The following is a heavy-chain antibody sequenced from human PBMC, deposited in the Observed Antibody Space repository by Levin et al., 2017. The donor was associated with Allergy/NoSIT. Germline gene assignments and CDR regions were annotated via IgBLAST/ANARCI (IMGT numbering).Heavy chain of an antibody. CDR1: GFTFTNYD. CDR3: ARVPGIAVAGTWYFDL. J-gene: IGHJ2*01. V-gene: IGHV3-13*04. D-gene: IGHD6-19*01. Sequence: GGSLRLSCAASGFTFTNYDMHWVRQPTGKGLEWVSAIGSVGDTYYPDSVKGRFTISREDAKNSLYLQMDSLRPGDTAVYYCARVPGIAVAGTWYFDLWGRGTLVTVSS. CDR2: IGSVGDT.